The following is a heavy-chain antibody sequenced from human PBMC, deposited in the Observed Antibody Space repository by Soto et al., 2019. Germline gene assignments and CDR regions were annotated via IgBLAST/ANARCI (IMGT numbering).Heavy chain of an antibody. CDR3: AKDPNGDYVGRFEM. J-gene: IGHJ3*02. Sequence: EVQLLESGGGLVQPGGSLRLCCTASGFTFTNYAMSWVRQAPGRGPEWVSGISSSGGSTYYADSVKGRFTISRDHSKNTLSLQMNSLSAEDTAVYYCAKDPNGDYVGRFEMWGQGTMVTVSS. CDR1: GFTFTNYA. CDR2: ISSSGGST. V-gene: IGHV3-23*01. D-gene: IGHD4-17*01.